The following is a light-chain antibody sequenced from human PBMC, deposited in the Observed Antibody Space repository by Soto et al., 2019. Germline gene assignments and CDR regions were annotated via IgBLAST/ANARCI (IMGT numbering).Light chain of an antibody. Sequence: QAVVTQPPSVSGAPGQTVTISCTGSSPNIGAYDVHWYQHLPGTAPTLLIYDNNNRPSGVPDRFSGSRSGTSASLAITGLQAEDEADYYCQSFDSSLSGSVFGGGTKLTVL. CDR2: DNN. J-gene: IGLJ2*01. CDR3: QSFDSSLSGSV. CDR1: SPNIGAYD. V-gene: IGLV1-40*01.